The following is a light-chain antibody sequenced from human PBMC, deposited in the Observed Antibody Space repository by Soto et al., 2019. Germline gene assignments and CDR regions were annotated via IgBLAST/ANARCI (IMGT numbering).Light chain of an antibody. J-gene: IGKJ2*01. CDR2: GAS. Sequence: EIVMTQSPATLSVSPGERATLSCRASQSVSSNLAWYQQKPGQAPRLLIYGASTRSTGIPARFSGSGSGTEFTLTISSLRSEDLAVYYCQQYNNFPHYFGQGTQREIK. CDR1: QSVSSN. V-gene: IGKV3-15*01. CDR3: QQYNNFPHY.